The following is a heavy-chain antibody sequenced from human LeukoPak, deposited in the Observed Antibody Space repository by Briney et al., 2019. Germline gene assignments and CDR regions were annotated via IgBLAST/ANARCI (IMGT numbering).Heavy chain of an antibody. D-gene: IGHD2-15*01. CDR1: GFTFSSYE. Sequence: GSLRLSCAASGFTFSSYEMNWVRQAPGKGLEWVSYISSSGSTIYYADSVKGRFTISRDNAKNSLYLQMNSLRAEDTAVYYCARDPRYCSGGSCYSGLFDPWGQGTLVTVSS. V-gene: IGHV3-48*03. J-gene: IGHJ5*02. CDR2: ISSSGSTI. CDR3: ARDPRYCSGGSCYSGLFDP.